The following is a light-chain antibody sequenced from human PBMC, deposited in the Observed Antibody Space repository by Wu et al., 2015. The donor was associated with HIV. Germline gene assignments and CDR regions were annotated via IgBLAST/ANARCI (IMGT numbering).Light chain of an antibody. Sequence: DIQMTQSPSSLSASVGDRVTITCRASQDIRNYLNWYQQKPGKAPKLLISAASSLQGGVPSRFSGSGSGSLFTLTISSLQPEDFATYHCQRSYSTPAWTFGQGTKVE. CDR1: QDIRNY. V-gene: IGKV1-39*01. J-gene: IGKJ1*01. CDR2: AAS. CDR3: QRSYSTPAWT.